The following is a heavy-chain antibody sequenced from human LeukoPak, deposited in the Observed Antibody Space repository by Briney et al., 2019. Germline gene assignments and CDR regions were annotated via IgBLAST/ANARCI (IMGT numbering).Heavy chain of an antibody. V-gene: IGHV3-23*01. D-gene: IGHD4-11*01. CDR1: GFTFSTYA. Sequence: GGSLRLSCAASGFTFSTYAMNWVRQGPGKGLEWVSRISGSGATTHYTESVTGRFTISRDNSKNTLYLQVNSLRAEDTAVYYCARETSTGFDYWGQGTLVTVPS. CDR3: ARETSTGFDY. CDR2: ISGSGATT. J-gene: IGHJ4*02.